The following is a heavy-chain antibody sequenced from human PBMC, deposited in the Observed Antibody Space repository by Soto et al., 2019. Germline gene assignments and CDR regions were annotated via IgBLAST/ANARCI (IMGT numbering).Heavy chain of an antibody. J-gene: IGHJ5*02. V-gene: IGHV3-21*01. D-gene: IGHD6-13*01. CDR1: GCTFRSFT. CDR2: ISSNSAYI. Sequence: EVHLVESGGGLVKPGGSLRLSCAASGCTFRSFTMNWVRQAPGKGLEWVSTISSNSAYIYYTDALRGRFTISRDNAKNSLHLQMTSLRAEDTAVYYCTRDASRDSSARGWFDPWGPGTLVTVSS. CDR3: TRDASRDSSARGWFDP.